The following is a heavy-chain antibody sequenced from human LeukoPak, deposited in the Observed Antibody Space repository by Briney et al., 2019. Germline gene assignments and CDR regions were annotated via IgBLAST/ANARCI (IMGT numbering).Heavy chain of an antibody. J-gene: IGHJ6*02. V-gene: IGHV3-23*01. CDR1: GFTFSTYA. CDR2: ISGSGGST. Sequence: PGGSLRLSCSASGFTFSTYAMSWVRLSPGNWLEWVSGISGSGGSTYYADSVKGRFTSSRDNSNNTLYVQMNSLRVEDTTVYYSAKSGGLCGSGRLAMDVWSQGTTVTVSS. CDR3: AKSGGLCGSGRLAMDV. D-gene: IGHD3-10*01.